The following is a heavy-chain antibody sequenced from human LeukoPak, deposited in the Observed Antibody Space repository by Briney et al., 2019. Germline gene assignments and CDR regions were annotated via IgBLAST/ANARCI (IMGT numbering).Heavy chain of an antibody. Sequence: SETLSLTCTVSGGSISSGSYYWSWIRQPAGKGLEWIGRIYTSGSTNYNPSLKSRVTISVDTSKNQFSLKLSSVTAADTAVYYCARGGRGDSGYGVLDYWGQGTLVTISS. V-gene: IGHV4-61*02. D-gene: IGHD5-12*01. J-gene: IGHJ4*02. CDR2: IYTSGST. CDR1: GGSISSGSYY. CDR3: ARGGRGDSGYGVLDY.